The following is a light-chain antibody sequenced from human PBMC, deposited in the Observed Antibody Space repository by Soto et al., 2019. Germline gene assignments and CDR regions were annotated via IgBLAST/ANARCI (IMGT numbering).Light chain of an antibody. CDR3: SSYTNSSTLHAV. Sequence: QSVLTQPASVSGSPGQSITISCTGISSDVGGYNYVSWYQQHPGKAPKLMIYEVSNRPSGVSNRFSGSKSGNTASLTISGLQAEDEADYYCSSYTNSSTLHAVFAGGTKLTVL. J-gene: IGLJ7*01. V-gene: IGLV2-14*01. CDR2: EVS. CDR1: SSDVGGYNY.